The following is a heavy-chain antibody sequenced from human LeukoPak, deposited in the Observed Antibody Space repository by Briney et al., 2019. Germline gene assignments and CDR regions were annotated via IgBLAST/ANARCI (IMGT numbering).Heavy chain of an antibody. J-gene: IGHJ5*02. V-gene: IGHV1-18*01. Sequence: GASVKVSCKASGYTFTSYGISWVRQAPGQGLEWMGWISAYNGNTNYAQKLQGRVTMTTDTSTSTAYMELRSLRSDDTAVYYCARVTMVRGVQNWFDPWGQGTLVTVSS. D-gene: IGHD3-10*01. CDR3: ARVTMVRGVQNWFDP. CDR2: ISAYNGNT. CDR1: GYTFTSYG.